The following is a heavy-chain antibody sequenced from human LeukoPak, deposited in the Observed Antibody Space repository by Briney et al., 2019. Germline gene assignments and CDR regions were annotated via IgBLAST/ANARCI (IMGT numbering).Heavy chain of an antibody. V-gene: IGHV4-59*12. Sequence: SGGSISGXXXXXXRXPPGXXXEWVGYISYSGSTNYNPSLKSRVTISVDTSKNQFSLKLSSVTAADTAVYYCAREGGGYVDYWGQGTLVTVSS. J-gene: IGHJ4*02. CDR1: GGSISGXX. CDR2: ISYSGST. CDR3: AREGGGYVDY. D-gene: IGHD2-15*01.